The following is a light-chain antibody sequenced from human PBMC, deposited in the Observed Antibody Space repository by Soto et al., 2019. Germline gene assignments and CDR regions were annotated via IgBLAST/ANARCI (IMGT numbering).Light chain of an antibody. V-gene: IGLV1-40*01. CDR3: QSYDSSLSTYV. CDR2: GNT. J-gene: IGLJ1*01. Sequence: QYVLTQPPSVSGAPGQRVTISCIGSSSNIGAGYDVHWYRQLPGTAPKLLIFGNTNRPSGVPDRFSGSKSGTSASLAITGLQAEDEADYYCQSYDSSLSTYVFGTGTKVTVL. CDR1: SSNIGAGYD.